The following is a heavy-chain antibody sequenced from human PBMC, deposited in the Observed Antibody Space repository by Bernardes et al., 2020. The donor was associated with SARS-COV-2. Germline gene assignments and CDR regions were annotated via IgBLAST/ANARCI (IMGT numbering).Heavy chain of an antibody. CDR2: ISSSSSYI. J-gene: IGHJ4*02. V-gene: IGHV3-21*01. D-gene: IGHD1-26*01. CDR3: ARDVAGREDF. Sequence: GSLRLSCAASGFTFSTYSMIWVRQAPGKGLEWVSSISSSSSYIYYADSVKGRFTISRDNAKNTLFLQMNSLRAEDTAVYYCARDVAGREDFWGQGTLVTVSS. CDR1: GFTFSTYS.